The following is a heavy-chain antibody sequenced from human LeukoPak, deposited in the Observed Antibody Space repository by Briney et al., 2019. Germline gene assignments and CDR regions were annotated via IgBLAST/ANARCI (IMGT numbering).Heavy chain of an antibody. Sequence: ASVKVSCKASGYTFTGYYMHWVRQAPAQGLEWMGWINPNSGGTNYAQEFQGRVTMTRDTSISTAYMELSRLRSDDTAVYYCARDGGYDSGYYYYYYGMDVWGQGTTVTVSS. CDR3: ARDGGYDSGYYYYYYGMDV. J-gene: IGHJ6*02. CDR1: GYTFTGYY. D-gene: IGHD5-12*01. CDR2: INPNSGGT. V-gene: IGHV1-2*02.